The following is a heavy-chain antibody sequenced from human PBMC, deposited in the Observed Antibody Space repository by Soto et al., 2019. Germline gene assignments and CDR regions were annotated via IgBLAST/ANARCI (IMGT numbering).Heavy chain of an antibody. Sequence: ASETLSLTCSVSGGSIDMFHWSWIRQPPGKGLEWIGYIYYTGSTNYNPSLKGRVTISVDRSKNQFSLRLSSVTAADTAVYYCARGLRLDYWGQGTLVTVSS. D-gene: IGHD5-12*01. J-gene: IGHJ4*02. CDR2: IYYTGST. V-gene: IGHV4-59*01. CDR3: ARGLRLDY. CDR1: GGSIDMFH.